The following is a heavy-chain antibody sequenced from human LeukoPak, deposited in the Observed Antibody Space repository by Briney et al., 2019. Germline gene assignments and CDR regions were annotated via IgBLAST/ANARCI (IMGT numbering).Heavy chain of an antibody. CDR2: NNPNSGGT. V-gene: IGHV1-2*02. CDR1: GYTFTGYY. Sequence: ASVKVSCKASGYTFTGYYMHWVRQAPGQGLEWMGWNNPNSGGTNYAQKFQGRVTMTRDTSISTAYMELSRLRSDDTAVYYCARDFTVATPSFDYWGQGTLVTVSS. J-gene: IGHJ4*02. CDR3: ARDFTVATPSFDY. D-gene: IGHD4-17*01.